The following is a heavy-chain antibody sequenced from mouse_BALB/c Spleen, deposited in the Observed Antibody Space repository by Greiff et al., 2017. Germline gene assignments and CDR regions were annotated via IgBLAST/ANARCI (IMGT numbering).Heavy chain of an antibody. Sequence: EVMLVESGPSLVKPSQTLSLTCSVTGDSITSGYWNWIRKFPGNKLEYMGYISYSGSTYYNPSLKSRISITRDTSKNQYYLQLNSVTTEDTATYYCARSYGYDGYFDVWGAGTTVTVSS. V-gene: IGHV3-8*02. CDR1: GDSITSGY. D-gene: IGHD2-2*01. CDR2: ISYSGST. CDR3: ARSYGYDGYFDV. J-gene: IGHJ1*01.